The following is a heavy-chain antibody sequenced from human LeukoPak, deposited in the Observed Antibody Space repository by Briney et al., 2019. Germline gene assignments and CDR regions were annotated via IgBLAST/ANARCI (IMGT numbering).Heavy chain of an antibody. D-gene: IGHD2-21*02. Sequence: PGGSLRLSCVTSGFSFSAYGMHWVRQAPGKGLEWVAYIWYDGSNKDYANSVKGRFTISRDTSKSTVYLQMNSLRPDDTAVYYCARWWGLYWGQGNPGHRLL. CDR1: GFSFSAYG. V-gene: IGHV3-30*02. CDR2: IWYDGSNK. CDR3: ARWWGLY. J-gene: IGHJ4*02.